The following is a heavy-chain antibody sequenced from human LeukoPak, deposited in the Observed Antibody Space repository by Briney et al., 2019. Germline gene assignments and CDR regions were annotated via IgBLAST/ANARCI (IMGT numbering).Heavy chain of an antibody. Sequence: GGSLRLSCVVSGFTVSSNFMSWVRQAPGKGPEWVSVIYTSGITYYADSVRGRFTISRDNSKNTLYLQMDSLTAEDTAVYYCAREDAGGTCSFDYWGQGTLVTVSS. D-gene: IGHD2-15*01. CDR3: AREDAGGTCSFDY. J-gene: IGHJ4*02. CDR1: GFTVSSNF. V-gene: IGHV3-66*01. CDR2: IYTSGIT.